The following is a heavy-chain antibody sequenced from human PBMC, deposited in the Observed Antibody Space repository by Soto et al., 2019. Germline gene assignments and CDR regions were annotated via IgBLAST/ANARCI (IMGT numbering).Heavy chain of an antibody. CDR1: GGTFSSYA. D-gene: IGHD5-18*01. Sequence: SVKVSCKASGGTFSSYAISWVRQAPGQGLEWMGGIIPIFGTANYAQKFQGRVTTTADKSTSTAYMELSSLRSEDTAVYYCASLNTAMVFDYWGQGTLVTVSS. V-gene: IGHV1-69*06. J-gene: IGHJ4*02. CDR3: ASLNTAMVFDY. CDR2: IIPIFGTA.